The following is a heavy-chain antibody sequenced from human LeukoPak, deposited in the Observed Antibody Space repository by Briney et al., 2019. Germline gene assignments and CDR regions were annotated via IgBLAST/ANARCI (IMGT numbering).Heavy chain of an antibody. D-gene: IGHD5-24*01. Sequence: EASVKVSCKASGYTFTGYYMHWVRQAPGQGLEWMGWINPNSGGTNYAQKFQGRVTMTRDTSISTAYMELSRLRSDDTAVYYCAVPRDRAYYYYYYMDVWGKGTTVTVSS. J-gene: IGHJ6*03. CDR1: GYTFTGYY. CDR3: AVPRDRAYYYYYYMDV. V-gene: IGHV1-2*02. CDR2: INPNSGGT.